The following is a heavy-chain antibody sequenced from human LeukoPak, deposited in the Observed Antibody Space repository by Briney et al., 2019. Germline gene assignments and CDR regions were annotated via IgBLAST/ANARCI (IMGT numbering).Heavy chain of an antibody. CDR1: GYTFTGYY. V-gene: IGHV1-2*02. J-gene: IGHJ4*02. CDR3: ARVPNPDYGDYVRGFDY. Sequence: ASVKVSCKASGYTFTGYYMHWVRQALGQGLEWMGWINPNSGGTNYAQKFQGRVTMTRDTSISTAYMELSRLRSDDTAVYYCARVPNPDYGDYVRGFDYWGQGTLVTVSS. CDR2: INPNSGGT. D-gene: IGHD4-17*01.